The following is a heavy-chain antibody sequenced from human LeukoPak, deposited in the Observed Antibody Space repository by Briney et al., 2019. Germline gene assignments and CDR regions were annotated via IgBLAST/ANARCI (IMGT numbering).Heavy chain of an antibody. D-gene: IGHD1-26*01. CDR1: GFTFSSYD. CDR2: ITSSGSYI. CDR3: ARDPYSGSYSAYYYYYMDV. Sequence: KPGGSLRLSCAASGFTFSSYDIHWVRHAPGKGLEWVSSITSSGSYIYYADSVEGRFTISRDNAKNSLYLQMNSLRAEDTAVYYXARDPYSGSYSAYYYYYMDVWGKGTTVTVSS. V-gene: IGHV3-21*01. J-gene: IGHJ6*03.